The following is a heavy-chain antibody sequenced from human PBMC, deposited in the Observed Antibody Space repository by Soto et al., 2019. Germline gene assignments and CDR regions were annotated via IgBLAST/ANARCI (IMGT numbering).Heavy chain of an antibody. Sequence: QVQLQESGPGLVKPSQTLSLTGSVSGGSISSGYDYWSWIRQPPGKGLEWIGKIYYSGHTYYNPSPKSRLIISIDRSKNPCSLKVGSVTAADAAVSYCASSSLYGMDVWGQGTTVTVSS. CDR2: IYYSGHT. V-gene: IGHV4-30-4*01. CDR3: ASSSLYGMDV. CDR1: GGSISSGYDY. J-gene: IGHJ6*02.